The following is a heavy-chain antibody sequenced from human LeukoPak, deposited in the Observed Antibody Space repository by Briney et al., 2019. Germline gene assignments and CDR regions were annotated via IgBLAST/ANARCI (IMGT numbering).Heavy chain of an antibody. D-gene: IGHD2-15*01. J-gene: IGHJ4*02. Sequence: KPSETLSLTCTVSGGSISSYYWSWIRQPPGKGLEWIGYIYYSGSTDYNPSLKSRVTISVDTSRNQFSLKLSSVTAADTAVYYCARGYCSGGSCYLFDYWGQGTLVTVSS. CDR3: ARGYCSGGSCYLFDY. V-gene: IGHV4-59*01. CDR1: GGSISSYY. CDR2: IYYSGST.